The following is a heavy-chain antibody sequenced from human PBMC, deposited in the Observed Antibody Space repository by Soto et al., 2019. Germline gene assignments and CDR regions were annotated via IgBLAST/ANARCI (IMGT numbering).Heavy chain of an antibody. J-gene: IGHJ6*03. V-gene: IGHV2-26*01. D-gene: IGHD3-3*01. CDR3: ARVLRFLEWSNYYYSSMDV. Sequence: KESGPVLVKPTETLTLTCTVSGFSLSNARMGVSWIRQPPGKALEWLAHIFSNDEKSYNTSLKSRLTISKDTSTSQVVLIMTNMDPVDTATYYCARVLRFLEWSNYYYSSMDVLGKGTTVTGSS. CDR2: IFSNDEK. CDR1: GFSLSNARMG.